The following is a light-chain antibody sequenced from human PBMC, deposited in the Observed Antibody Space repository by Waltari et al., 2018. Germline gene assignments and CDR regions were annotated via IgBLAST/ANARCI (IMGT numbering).Light chain of an antibody. J-gene: IGKJ2*01. CDR2: FAS. CDR3: QQHTTYPVT. V-gene: IGKV1-17*01. CDR1: QDIRNY. Sequence: DIQMTQSPSSLSASAVDTVTITCRASQDIRNYVAWYQQKPGKAPKPLIYFASNLETGVPSRFSGSGSGTRFTLTISSLQPEDFATYYCQQHTTYPVTFGQGTTLEIK.